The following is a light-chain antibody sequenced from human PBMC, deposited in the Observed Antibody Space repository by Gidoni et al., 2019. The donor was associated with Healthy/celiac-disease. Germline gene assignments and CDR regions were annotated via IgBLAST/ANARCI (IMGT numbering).Light chain of an antibody. CDR1: SSDVGGYNY. J-gene: IGLJ2*01. CDR2: DVS. Sequence: QSALTQPASVSGSPGQSITISCTGTSSDVGGYNYVSWYQQHPGKAPKLMFYDVSNRPSGVSNRFSGSKSGNTASLTISALQAEDEADYYCSSYTSSSTLVFGGGTKLTVL. V-gene: IGLV2-14*01. CDR3: SSYTSSSTLV.